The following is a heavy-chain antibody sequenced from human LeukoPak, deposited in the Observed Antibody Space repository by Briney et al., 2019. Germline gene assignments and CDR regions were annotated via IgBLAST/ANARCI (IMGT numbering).Heavy chain of an antibody. Sequence: ASVKVSCKASGYTFTSYDINWVRQATGQGLEWMGWMNPNSGNTGYAQKFQGRVTITRNTSISTAYMELSSLRSEDTAVYYCAREGRARSSGWYNWIDPWGQGTLVTVSS. CDR1: GYTFTSYD. CDR3: AREGRARSSGWYNWIDP. D-gene: IGHD6-19*01. J-gene: IGHJ5*02. V-gene: IGHV1-8*03. CDR2: MNPNSGNT.